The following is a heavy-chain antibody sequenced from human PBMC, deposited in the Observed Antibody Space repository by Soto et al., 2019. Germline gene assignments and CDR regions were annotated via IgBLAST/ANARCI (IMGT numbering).Heavy chain of an antibody. CDR1: GGTFSSYA. D-gene: IGHD4-4*01. CDR3: ARDLPHGCNSAEYFQH. CDR2: IIPIFGTA. V-gene: IGHV1-69*13. Sequence: GASVKVSCKASGGTFSSYAISWVRQAPGQGPEWMGGIIPIFGTANYAQKFQGRVTITADESTSTAYMELSSLRSEDTAVYYCARDLPHGCNSAEYFQHWGQCTLVTVSS. J-gene: IGHJ1*01.